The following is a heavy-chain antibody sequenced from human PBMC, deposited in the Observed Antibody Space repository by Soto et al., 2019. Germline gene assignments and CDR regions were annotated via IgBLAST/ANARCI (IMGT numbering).Heavy chain of an antibody. CDR1: GGSFSGYY. J-gene: IGHJ4*02. V-gene: IGHV4-34*01. D-gene: IGHD2-15*01. Sequence: QVQLQQWGAGLLKPSETLSLTCAVYGGSFSGYYWSWIRQPPGKGLEWIGEINHSGSTNYNPSLKSRVTISVDTSKNQFSLKMSSVTAADTAVYYCARDLRRGWWPASKFDYWGQGTLVTVSS. CDR3: ARDLRRGWWPASKFDY. CDR2: INHSGST.